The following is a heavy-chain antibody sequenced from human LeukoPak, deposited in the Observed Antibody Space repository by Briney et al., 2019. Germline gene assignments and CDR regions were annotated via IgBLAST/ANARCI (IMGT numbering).Heavy chain of an antibody. CDR3: ARQDYGDYAAFDI. J-gene: IGHJ3*02. Sequence: SQTLSLTCTVSGGSISSGGYYWSWLRQHPGTGLEWIGYIYYSGSTYYNPSLKSRVTISVDTSKNQFSLKLSSVTAADTAVYYCARQDYGDYAAFDIWGQGTMVTVSS. CDR1: GGSISSGGYY. CDR2: IYYSGST. D-gene: IGHD4-17*01. V-gene: IGHV4-31*03.